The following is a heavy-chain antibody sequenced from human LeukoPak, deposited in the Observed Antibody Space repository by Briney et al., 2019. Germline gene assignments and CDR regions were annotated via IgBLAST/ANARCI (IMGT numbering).Heavy chain of an antibody. CDR2: INPNSGGT. D-gene: IGHD6-19*01. Sequence: ASVKVSCKASGYTFTGYYMHWVRQAPGQGLEWMGWINPNSGGTNCAQKFQGRVTMTRDTSISTAYMELSRLRSDDTAVYYCARLRVAGNWFDPRGQGTLVTVSS. J-gene: IGHJ5*02. V-gene: IGHV1-2*02. CDR3: ARLRVAGNWFDP. CDR1: GYTFTGYY.